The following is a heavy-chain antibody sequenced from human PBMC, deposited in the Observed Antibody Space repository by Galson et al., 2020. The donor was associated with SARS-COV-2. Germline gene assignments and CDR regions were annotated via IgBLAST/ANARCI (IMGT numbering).Heavy chain of an antibody. CDR1: GFIFSTYA. V-gene: IGHV3-23*01. CDR2: ISSTGGST. CDR3: AKLATVDYYYGMDV. J-gene: IGHJ6*02. D-gene: IGHD3-3*02. Sequence: GGSLRLSCAASGFIFSTYAMRWVRQAPGKGLEWVSTISSTGGSTHYADSVKGRFTISRANSKNTLYLQMSSLRAEDTAVYYCAKLATVDYYYGMDVWGQGTTGTVAS.